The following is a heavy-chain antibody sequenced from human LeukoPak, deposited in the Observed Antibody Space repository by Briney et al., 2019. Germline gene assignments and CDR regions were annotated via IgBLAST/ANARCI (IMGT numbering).Heavy chain of an antibody. CDR1: GYTFTGNY. Sequence: GASVKVSCKASGYTFTGNYMHWVRQAPGQGLEWMGWINPSSGGTNYAQKFQGRVTMTRDTSISTAYMELSRLGSDVTAVYYCAKLAGLSSWGQGTLVTVSS. CDR3: AKLAGLSS. D-gene: IGHD6-19*01. V-gene: IGHV1-2*02. CDR2: INPSSGGT. J-gene: IGHJ5*02.